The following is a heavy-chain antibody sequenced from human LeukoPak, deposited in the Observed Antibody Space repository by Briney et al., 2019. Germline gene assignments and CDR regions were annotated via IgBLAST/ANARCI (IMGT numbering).Heavy chain of an antibody. J-gene: IGHJ3*02. CDR2: IHSSSGSI. Sequence: GGSLRLSCAASGFTFTNYNMNWVRQAPGKGLEWVSSIHSSSGSIYYADSLKGRFTISRDKAKNSLYLQMNSLRAEDTAVYYCARDRAWDAFDIWGQGTMVTVSS. CDR1: GFTFTNYN. V-gene: IGHV3-21*01. CDR3: ARDRAWDAFDI.